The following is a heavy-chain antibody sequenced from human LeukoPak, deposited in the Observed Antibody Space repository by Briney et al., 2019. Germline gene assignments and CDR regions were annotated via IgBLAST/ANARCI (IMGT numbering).Heavy chain of an antibody. Sequence: GGSLRPSCAASGFTFRSYWMHWVRQAPGKGLVWVSCTNSVRRSTDYADSVKGRSTFSRDNAKNTLYLETSSLRAEDRAVYYCARDYDILTGYSPWGQGPLVTVSP. CDR1: GFTFRSYW. CDR2: TNSVRRST. J-gene: IGHJ5*02. CDR3: ARDYDILTGYSP. V-gene: IGHV3-74*01. D-gene: IGHD3-9*01.